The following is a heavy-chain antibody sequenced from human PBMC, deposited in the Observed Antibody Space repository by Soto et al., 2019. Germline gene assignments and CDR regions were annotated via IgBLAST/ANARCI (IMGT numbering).Heavy chain of an antibody. Sequence: GGSLRLSCAASGFTFSSSWMHWVRQAPGKGLVWVSRINSDGSTTNYADSVKGRFTISRDNPKNTVFLQMNSLRDEDTAVYYYARSLYSGDDYWGQGTLVTVSS. J-gene: IGHJ4*02. CDR1: GFTFSSSW. D-gene: IGHD1-26*01. CDR3: ARSLYSGDDY. V-gene: IGHV3-74*01. CDR2: INSDGSTT.